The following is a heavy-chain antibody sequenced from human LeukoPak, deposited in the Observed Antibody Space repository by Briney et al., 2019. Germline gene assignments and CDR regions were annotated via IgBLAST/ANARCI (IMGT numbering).Heavy chain of an antibody. CDR2: IKQDGSEK. Sequence: PGGSLRLSCAASGFTFSGYGMHWVRQAPGKGLEWVANIKQDGSEKYYVDSVKGRFTISRDNAKNSLYLQMNSLRAEDTAVYYCAELGITMIGGVWGKGTTVTISS. CDR3: AELGITMIGGV. V-gene: IGHV3-7*01. D-gene: IGHD3-10*02. CDR1: GFTFSGYG. J-gene: IGHJ6*04.